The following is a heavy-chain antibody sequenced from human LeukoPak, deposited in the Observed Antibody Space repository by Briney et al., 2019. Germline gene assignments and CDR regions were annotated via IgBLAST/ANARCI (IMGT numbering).Heavy chain of an antibody. CDR1: GGSISSYY. CDR3: AREAQGSGPVDY. CDR2: IYYSGST. J-gene: IGHJ4*02. D-gene: IGHD2-15*01. V-gene: IGHV4-59*01. Sequence: LETLSLTCTVSGGSISSYYWSWIRQPPGKGLEWIGYIYYSGSTNYNPSLKSRVTISVDTSKNQFSLKLSSVTAADTAVYYCAREAQGSGPVDYWGQGTLVTVSS.